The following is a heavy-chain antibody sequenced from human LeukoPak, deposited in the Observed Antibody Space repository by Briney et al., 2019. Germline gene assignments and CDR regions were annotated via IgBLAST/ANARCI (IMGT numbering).Heavy chain of an antibody. CDR1: GFTFNDYA. CDR3: ARVRPTYYYGSGSYYPFDY. CDR2: ISYDGYDK. J-gene: IGHJ4*02. V-gene: IGHV3-30-3*01. D-gene: IGHD3-10*01. Sequence: GGSLRLSCAASGFTFNDYAMYWVRQAPGKGLEWVTLISYDGYDKSYADSVRGRFTISRDNSRNTLYPQMDSLRSEDTAVYYCARVRPTYYYGSGSYYPFDYWGQGTLVTVSS.